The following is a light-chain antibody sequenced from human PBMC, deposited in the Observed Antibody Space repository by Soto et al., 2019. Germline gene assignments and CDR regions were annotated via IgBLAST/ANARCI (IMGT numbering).Light chain of an antibody. CDR2: DNY. J-gene: IGLJ2*01. Sequence: QSVLTQPPSVSGAPGQRVTISCTGSSSNIGAGYDVHWYQQLPGTAPKLLIHDNYNRQSGVPDRFSGSKSGTSASLAITGLQAEDEADYYCQSYDSSLSGVLFGGGTKLTVL. CDR1: SSNIGAGYD. CDR3: QSYDSSLSGVL. V-gene: IGLV1-40*01.